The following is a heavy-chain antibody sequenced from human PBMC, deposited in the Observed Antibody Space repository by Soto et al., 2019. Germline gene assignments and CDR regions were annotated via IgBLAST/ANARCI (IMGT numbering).Heavy chain of an antibody. CDR2: IHSDGSST. V-gene: IGHV3-74*01. J-gene: IGHJ3*01. Sequence: EVPLVESGGGLVRPGGSLRLSCAASGFTFSYYWMHWVRQAPGKGLVWVSRIHSDGSSTTYADIVKGRFIISRDNARNTVDLQMNSVRVEDTAVYYCARGDRGAFDLWGEGTVVTVSS. CDR1: GFTFSYYW. D-gene: IGHD1-26*01. CDR3: ARGDRGAFDL.